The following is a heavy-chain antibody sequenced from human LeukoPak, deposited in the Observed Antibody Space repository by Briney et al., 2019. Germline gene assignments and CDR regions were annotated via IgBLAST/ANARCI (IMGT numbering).Heavy chain of an antibody. J-gene: IGHJ4*02. CDR1: GFTFSSYA. Sequence: GGALRLSCAASGFTFSSYAIPWVRQAPGKGLEWVAGISYDGSNKYYADSVKGRFTTSRDNSKNTLYLQMNSLRAEDTAVYYCARGRGNYYGSGSYYRPFDYWGQGTLVTVSS. V-gene: IGHV3-30*04. D-gene: IGHD3-10*01. CDR2: ISYDGSNK. CDR3: ARGRGNYYGSGSYYRPFDY.